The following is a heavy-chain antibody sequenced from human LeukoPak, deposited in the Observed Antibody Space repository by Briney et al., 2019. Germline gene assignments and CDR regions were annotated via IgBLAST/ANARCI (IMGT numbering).Heavy chain of an antibody. Sequence: GGSLRLSCATSGFSFTDYPMNWVRQAPGKGLEYVSSISSNGGSTYYADSVKGRFSISRDNSKNTLCPQMSSLRAEDTAVYYCACGNYYFDYWGQGTLVTVFS. J-gene: IGHJ4*02. CDR1: GFSFTDYP. CDR3: ACGNYYFDY. D-gene: IGHD4-23*01. CDR2: ISSNGGST. V-gene: IGHV3-64D*06.